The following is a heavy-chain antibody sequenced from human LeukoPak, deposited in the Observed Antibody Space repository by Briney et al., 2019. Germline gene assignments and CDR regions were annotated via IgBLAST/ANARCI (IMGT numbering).Heavy chain of an antibody. Sequence: PGGSLRLSCAASGFTFSSYEMNWVRQAPGKGLEWVSYISSSGSTIYYADSVKGRFTISRDNSKNTLYLQMNSLRAEDTAVYYCAKIGGERDCSGGSCYSVPLDSWGQGTLVTVSS. CDR1: GFTFSSYE. J-gene: IGHJ5*02. D-gene: IGHD2-15*01. CDR2: ISSSGSTI. V-gene: IGHV3-48*03. CDR3: AKIGGERDCSGGSCYSVPLDS.